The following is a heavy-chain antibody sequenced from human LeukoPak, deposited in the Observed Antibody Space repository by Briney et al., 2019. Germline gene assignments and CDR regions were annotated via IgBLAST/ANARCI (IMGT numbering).Heavy chain of an antibody. CDR1: CGSFSNYY. D-gene: IGHD3-10*01. CDR2: INHGGST. V-gene: IGHV4-34*01. J-gene: IGHJ6*04. Sequence: KPSETLSLTCAVYCGSFSNYYWSWIRQPPGKGLEWIGEINHGGSTNYNPSLKSRVTIAVDTSKNQFSLKLSSVTAADTAVYYCAREAFTMVRGVIIESYYNYYGMDVWGKGTTVTVSS. CDR3: AREAFTMVRGVIIESYYNYYGMDV.